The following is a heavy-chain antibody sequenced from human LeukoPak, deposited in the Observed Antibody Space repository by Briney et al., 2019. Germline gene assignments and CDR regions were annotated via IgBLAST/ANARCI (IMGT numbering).Heavy chain of an antibody. CDR3: AKGITMVRGVMGDAFDI. J-gene: IGHJ3*02. Sequence: GGSLRLSCAASGFTFSSYGMHWVRQAPGKGLEWVAVISYDGSNKYYADSVKGRFTISRDNSKNTLYLQMNSLRAEDTAVYYCAKGITMVRGVMGDAFDIWGQATMVTVSS. D-gene: IGHD3-10*01. CDR1: GFTFSSYG. V-gene: IGHV3-30*18. CDR2: ISYDGSNK.